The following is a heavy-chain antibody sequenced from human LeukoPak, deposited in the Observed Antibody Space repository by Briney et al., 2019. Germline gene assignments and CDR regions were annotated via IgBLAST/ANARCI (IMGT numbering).Heavy chain of an antibody. CDR3: ARGDDYKSPLFNY. D-gene: IGHD5-12*01. CDR1: GASITRYF. CDR2: ISSGGST. V-gene: IGHV4-59*01. J-gene: IGHJ4*02. Sequence: SETLSLTCTVSGASITRYFWNWIRQPPGKELEWIGYISSGGSTNYNPSLKSRVTISIDTSKNQFSLKLTSATAANTAVYFGARGDDYKSPLFNYGGRGTLGTVSS.